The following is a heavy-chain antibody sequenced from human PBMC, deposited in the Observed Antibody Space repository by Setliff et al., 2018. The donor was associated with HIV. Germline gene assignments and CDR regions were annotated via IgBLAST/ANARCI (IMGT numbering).Heavy chain of an antibody. CDR1: GDSISSGGYY. D-gene: IGHD2-2*01. CDR3: ARVPLAGRGRANYHLDY. V-gene: IGHV3-7*01. CDR2: IKQDGSEK. J-gene: IGHJ4*02. Sequence: ETLSLTCTVSGDSISSGGYYWSWVRQAPGKGLEWVANIKQDGSEKYYVDSVKGRFTISRDNAKNSLYLQMNSLRAEDTAVYYCARVPLAGRGRANYHLDYWGQGTLVTISS.